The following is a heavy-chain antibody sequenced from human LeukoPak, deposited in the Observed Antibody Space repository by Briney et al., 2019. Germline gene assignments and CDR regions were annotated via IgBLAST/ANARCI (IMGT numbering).Heavy chain of an antibody. J-gene: IGHJ6*03. V-gene: IGHV4-4*07. CDR1: GGSINTYF. CDR2: IYTSGST. CDR3: ARGAHDDSSGYYYKAYYYYYMDV. Sequence: PSETLSLTCTVSGGSINTYFWSWIRQSPGKGLEWIGRIYTSGSTNYNPSLKSRVTMSVDTSKNQFSLKLSSVTAADTAVYYCARGAHDDSSGYYYKAYYYYYMDVWGKGTTVTISS. D-gene: IGHD3-22*01.